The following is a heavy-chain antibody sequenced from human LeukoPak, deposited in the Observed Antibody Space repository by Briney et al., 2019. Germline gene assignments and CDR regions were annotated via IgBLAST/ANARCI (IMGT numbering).Heavy chain of an antibody. J-gene: IGHJ4*02. Sequence: ASVKVSCKASGYTFTSYAINWVRQAPGQGLEWMGWISAYDGSTISAQDLQGRVTMTTDTSTTTAYMELTRLRSEDTAVYYCARESGSYEAYFDYWGQGTLVTVSS. CDR1: GYTFTSYA. V-gene: IGHV1-18*01. CDR3: ARESGSYEAYFDY. D-gene: IGHD1-26*01. CDR2: ISAYDGST.